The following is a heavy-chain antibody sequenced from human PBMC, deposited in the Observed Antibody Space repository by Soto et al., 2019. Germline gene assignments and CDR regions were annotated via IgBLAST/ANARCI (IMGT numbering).Heavy chain of an antibody. J-gene: IGHJ4*02. CDR3: ALGGYNYGRPFDF. V-gene: IGHV4-59*01. CDR1: VGSISNFH. D-gene: IGHD5-18*01. Sequence: PSETLSLTCNVSVGSISNFHLSWIRQPPGKGLEWIGYIYYSGNYYNPSLTSRVSMSLDKSKNQFPLHLKSVTAADTALYFCALGGYNYGRPFDFWGQGTRVTVSS. CDR2: IYYSGN.